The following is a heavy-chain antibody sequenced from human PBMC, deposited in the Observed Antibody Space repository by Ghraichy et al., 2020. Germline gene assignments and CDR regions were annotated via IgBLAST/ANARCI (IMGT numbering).Heavy chain of an antibody. J-gene: IGHJ5*02. Sequence: GGSLRLSCAASGFTFSSYSMNWVRQAPGKGLEWVSYISSSSSTIYYADSVKGRFTISRDNAKNSLYLQMNSLRAEDTAVYYCARDRNKFYDYGDYNWFDPWGQGTLVTVSS. CDR2: ISSSSSTI. D-gene: IGHD4-17*01. V-gene: IGHV3-48*01. CDR3: ARDRNKFYDYGDYNWFDP. CDR1: GFTFSSYS.